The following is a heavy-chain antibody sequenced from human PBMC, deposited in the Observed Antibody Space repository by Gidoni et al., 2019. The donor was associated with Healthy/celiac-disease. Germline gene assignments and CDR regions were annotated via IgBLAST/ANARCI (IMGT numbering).Heavy chain of an antibody. V-gene: IGHV3-15*01. CDR2: IKSKTDGGTT. D-gene: IGHD2-15*01. CDR3: TLRSVVVVVAATPSGIDY. Sequence: EVQLVESGGGLVKPGGSLRLSCAASGFPFSNAWMRWVRQAPGKGLEWVGRIKSKTDGGTTDYAAPVKGRFTISRDDSKNTLYLQMNSLKTEDTAVYYCTLRSVVVVVAATPSGIDYWGQGTLVTVSS. CDR1: GFPFSNAW. J-gene: IGHJ4*02.